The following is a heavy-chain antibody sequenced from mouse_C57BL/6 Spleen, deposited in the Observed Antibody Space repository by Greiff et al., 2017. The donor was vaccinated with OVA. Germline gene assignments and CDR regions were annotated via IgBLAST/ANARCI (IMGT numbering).Heavy chain of an antibody. CDR2: IDPSDSYT. Sequence: QVQLQQPGAELVMPGASVKLSCKASGYTFTSYWMHWVKQRPGQGLEWIGEIDPSDSYTNYNQKFKGKSTLTVDKSSSTAYMQLSSLTSEDSAVYYYARKPPLLLEAMDYWGQGTSVTVSS. D-gene: IGHD1-1*01. CDR3: ARKPPLLLEAMDY. CDR1: GYTFTSYW. V-gene: IGHV1-69*01. J-gene: IGHJ4*01.